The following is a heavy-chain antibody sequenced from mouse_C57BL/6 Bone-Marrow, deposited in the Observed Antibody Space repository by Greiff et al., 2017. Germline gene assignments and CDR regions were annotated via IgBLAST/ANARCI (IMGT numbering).Heavy chain of an antibody. V-gene: IGHV2-3*01. D-gene: IGHD2-14*01. CDR2: IWGDGGT. J-gene: IGHJ4*01. CDR3: SKPYYRNYAMDY. Sequence: VQLVESGPGLVAPSQSLSITCTVSGFSLTSYGVSWVRQPPGKGLEWLGVIWGDGGTNYHSALISRLSISKDNSKSHVFLQLNSLQTDDTATYYCSKPYYRNYAMDYWGQGTSVTVSS. CDR1: GFSLTSYG.